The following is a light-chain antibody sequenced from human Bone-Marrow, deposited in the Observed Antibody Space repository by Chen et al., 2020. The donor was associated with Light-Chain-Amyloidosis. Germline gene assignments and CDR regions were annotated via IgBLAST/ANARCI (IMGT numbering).Light chain of an antibody. V-gene: IGLV3-21*02. CDR3: QVWDRSSDRPV. J-gene: IGLJ3*02. CDR1: NIGSTS. Sequence: SHVLTQPSSVSVAPGQTATHAWGGNNIGSTSVHWYQQTPGQAPLLVVYDDSDRPSGIPERLSGSNSGNTATLTISRVEAGDEADYYCQVWDRSSDRPVFGGGTKLTVL. CDR2: DDS.